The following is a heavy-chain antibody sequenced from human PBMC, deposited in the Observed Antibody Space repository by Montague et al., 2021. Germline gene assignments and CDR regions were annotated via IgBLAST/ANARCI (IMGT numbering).Heavy chain of an antibody. CDR2: VYKRGDT. V-gene: IGHV4-61*02. Sequence: TLSLTCSVSGDSISSYEYYWTWIRQPAGRGLEWIGRVYKRGDTNPNPSLRSRLTFSVDTSRNHFSLTLTSVTAAVTAVYFCARDSPVVEPWVREHKGAFDIWGQGTMVTVSS. CDR3: ARDSPVVEPWVREHKGAFDI. J-gene: IGHJ3*02. D-gene: IGHD3-10*01. CDR1: GDSISSYEYY.